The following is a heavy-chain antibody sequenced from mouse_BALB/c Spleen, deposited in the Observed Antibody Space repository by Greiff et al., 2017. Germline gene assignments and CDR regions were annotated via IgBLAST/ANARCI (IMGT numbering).Heavy chain of an antibody. J-gene: IGHJ4*01. D-gene: IGHD4-1*01. CDR3: ARGDWDGGFYYAMDY. Sequence: QVQLKQSGPGLVQPSQSLSITCTVSGFSLTSYGVHWVRQSPGKGLEWLGVIWSGGSTDYNAAFISRLSISKDNSKSQVFFKMNSLQANDTAIYYCARGDWDGGFYYAMDYWGQGTSVTVSS. CDR1: GFSLTSYG. CDR2: IWSGGST. V-gene: IGHV2-2*02.